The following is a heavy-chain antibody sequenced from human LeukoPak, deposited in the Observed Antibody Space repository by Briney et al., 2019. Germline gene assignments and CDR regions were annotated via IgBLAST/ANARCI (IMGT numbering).Heavy chain of an antibody. D-gene: IGHD3-16*01. CDR2: ISHDGSNK. J-gene: IGHJ4*02. Sequence: GGSLRLSCAASGFIFSSYGIHWVRQAPDKGLEWVAFISHDGSNKYYADSVKGRFTISRDNSKNTLYLQMNSLRAEDTAVYYCALGGTYYDYWGQGTLVTVSS. V-gene: IGHV3-30*03. CDR3: ALGGTYYDY. CDR1: GFIFSSYG.